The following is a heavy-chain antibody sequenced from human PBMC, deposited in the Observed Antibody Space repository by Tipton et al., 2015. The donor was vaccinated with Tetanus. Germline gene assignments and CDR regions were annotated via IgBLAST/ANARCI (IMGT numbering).Heavy chain of an antibody. CDR3: ARGLPRESFYLDS. J-gene: IGHJ4*02. CDR1: GASINAGGYL. V-gene: IGHV4-31*03. D-gene: IGHD3-3*01. CDR2: IYYSGDT. Sequence: TLSLTCTVSGASINAGGYLWTWVRQHPGKGLESIGYIYYSGDTYINPSLASRVTISVDTSKNQFSLRLTSVTAADTAVYFCARGLPRESFYLDSWGPGQQVTVSS.